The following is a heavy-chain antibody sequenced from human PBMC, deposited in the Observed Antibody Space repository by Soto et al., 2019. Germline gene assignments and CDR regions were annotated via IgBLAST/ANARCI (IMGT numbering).Heavy chain of an antibody. CDR2: IDPSDSHT. D-gene: IGHD3-9*01. CDR3: ERHLTGTSYGMDG. J-gene: IGHJ6*01. CDR1: GYSLTSYW. V-gene: IGHV5-10-1*01. Sequence: GEPLKLSGKGSGYSLTSYWISWVRQMPGKGLEWMGRIDPSDSHTKYSPSFQGHVTISADKSISTAYLQWSSLKASYTAKYYCERHLTGTSYGMDGWGQGATVTV.